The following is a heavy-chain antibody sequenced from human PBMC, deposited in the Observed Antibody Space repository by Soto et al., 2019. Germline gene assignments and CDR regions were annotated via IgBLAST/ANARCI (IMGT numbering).Heavy chain of an antibody. CDR2: ISYDGSNK. CDR1: GFTFSSYA. CDR3: ARGDYGDYYYYGMDV. Sequence: PGGSLRLSCAASGFTFSSYAMHWVRQAPGKGLEGVAVISYDGSNKYYADSVKGRFTISRDNSKNTLYLQMNSLRAEDTAVYYCARGDYGDYYYYGMDVWGQGTTVTV. D-gene: IGHD4-17*01. V-gene: IGHV3-30-3*01. J-gene: IGHJ6*02.